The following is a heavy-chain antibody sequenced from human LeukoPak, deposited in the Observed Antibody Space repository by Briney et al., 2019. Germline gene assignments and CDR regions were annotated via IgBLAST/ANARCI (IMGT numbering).Heavy chain of an antibody. V-gene: IGHV3-33*01. CDR2: IWYDGGNK. D-gene: IGHD1-26*01. Sequence: GGSLRLSCAASGFTFSTYGMHWVRQAPGKGLEWVAIIWYDGGNKYYADSVKGRFTISRDISKNTLHLQMNSLRADDTAVYYCAREESGSLDFWGQGTLVTVSS. CDR1: GFTFSTYG. CDR3: AREESGSLDF. J-gene: IGHJ4*02.